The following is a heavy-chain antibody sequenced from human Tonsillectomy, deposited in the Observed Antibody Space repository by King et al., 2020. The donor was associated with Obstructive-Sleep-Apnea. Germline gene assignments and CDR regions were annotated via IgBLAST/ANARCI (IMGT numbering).Heavy chain of an antibody. CDR1: GFTVSSNY. CDR3: ARDVQIAARGN. D-gene: IGHD6-6*01. Sequence: VQLVESGGGLVQPGGSLRLSCAASGFTVSSNYVSWVRQAPGKGLEWVSVIYSGGGTYYADSVKGRFTISRDNSKNTLCLQMDSLRAEDTAVYYCARDVQIAARGNWGQGTLVTVSS. J-gene: IGHJ4*02. CDR2: IYSGGGT. V-gene: IGHV3-66*01.